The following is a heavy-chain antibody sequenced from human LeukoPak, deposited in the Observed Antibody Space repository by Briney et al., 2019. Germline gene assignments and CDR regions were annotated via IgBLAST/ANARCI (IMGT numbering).Heavy chain of an antibody. V-gene: IGHV4-59*01. Sequence: SETLSLTCTVSGGSISRSYGSWIRQPPGKGLEWIGYMYYSGSTNYNPSLKSRVTISLDTSKNQFSLKLSSVTAADTAVYYCARGGGGAAGFDYWGQGTLVTVSS. CDR1: GGSISRSY. J-gene: IGHJ4*02. D-gene: IGHD6-13*01. CDR2: MYYSGST. CDR3: ARGGGGAAGFDY.